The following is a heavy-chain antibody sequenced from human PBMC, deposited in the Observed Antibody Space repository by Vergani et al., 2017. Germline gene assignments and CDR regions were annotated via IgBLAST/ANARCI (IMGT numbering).Heavy chain of an antibody. CDR3: ARDFLTRVTTLDYYYMGV. CDR1: GFTFSDYY. Sequence: QVQLVESGGGLVKPGGSLRLSCAASGFTFSDYYMSWIRQAPGKGLEWVSGLTASGSGISYADSVRGRFTISRDNSKNTLFLQMDSLRAEDTAVYYCARDFLTRVTTLDYYYMGVWGKGTTVTVSS. D-gene: IGHD1-1*01. J-gene: IGHJ6*03. CDR2: LTASGSGI. V-gene: IGHV3-11*04.